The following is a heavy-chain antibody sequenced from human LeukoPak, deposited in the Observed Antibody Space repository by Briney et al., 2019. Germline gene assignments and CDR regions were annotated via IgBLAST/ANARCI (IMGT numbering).Heavy chain of an antibody. CDR1: GGSISSYY. CDR2: IYYSGST. CDR3: ARVLDDRMVRGVHYFDY. D-gene: IGHD3-10*01. Sequence: SETLSLTCTVSGGSISSYYWSWIRQPPGKGLEWIGYIYYSGSTNYNPSLKSRVTISVDTSKNQFSLKLSSVTAADTAVYYCARVLDDRMVRGVHYFDYWGQGTLDTVPS. J-gene: IGHJ4*02. V-gene: IGHV4-59*01.